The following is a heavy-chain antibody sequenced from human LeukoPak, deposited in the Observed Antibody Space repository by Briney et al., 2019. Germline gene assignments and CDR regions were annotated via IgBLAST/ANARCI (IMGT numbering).Heavy chain of an antibody. D-gene: IGHD2-21*02. V-gene: IGHV1-2*02. J-gene: IGHJ4*02. CDR2: INPNTGVT. CDR1: GYTFTGYY. Sequence: ASVKVSCKASGYTFTGYYMHWVRPAPGQGVTWMGWINPNTGVTNHAQKFQGRVTMTRATSINTAYMELDRLTSDDTAIYYCARSYCGGDCYWTIDYWGQGTLVTVSS. CDR3: ARSYCGGDCYWTIDY.